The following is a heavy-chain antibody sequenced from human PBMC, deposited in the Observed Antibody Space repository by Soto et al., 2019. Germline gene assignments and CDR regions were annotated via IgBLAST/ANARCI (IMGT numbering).Heavy chain of an antibody. CDR3: ASFRGWPTYSFDS. CDR1: GGSISRCGYY. CDR2: LYYTGST. Sequence: QVQLQESGPGLVKPSQTLSLTCSVSGGSISRCGYYWIWIRQHPGKGLEWIGYLYYTGSTSYNPSLKSRLTLSVDTSKNQFSLRLSSVTAADTAVYYCASFRGWPTYSFDSWGQGTLVTVSS. J-gene: IGHJ4*02. D-gene: IGHD3-10*01. V-gene: IGHV4-31*03.